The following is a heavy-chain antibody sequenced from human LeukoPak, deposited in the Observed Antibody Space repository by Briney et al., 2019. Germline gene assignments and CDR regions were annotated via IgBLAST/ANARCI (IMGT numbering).Heavy chain of an antibody. J-gene: IGHJ4*02. V-gene: IGHV3-33*01. Sequence: GRSLTLSCAASGFTFTTYGMHWVRRAPGKGLEWVAFIYYDGSNIYYADYVKGRFTISRDISKNTLYLQMDSLRAEGTAIYYCARDWKTNSFDYWGQGTLVTVSS. D-gene: IGHD1-1*01. CDR1: GFTFTTYG. CDR3: ARDWKTNSFDY. CDR2: IYYDGSNI.